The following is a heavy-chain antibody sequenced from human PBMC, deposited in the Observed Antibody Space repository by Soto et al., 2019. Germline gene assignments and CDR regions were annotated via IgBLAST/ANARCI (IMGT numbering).Heavy chain of an antibody. CDR3: ARQLSGYSYGPIPNWFDP. J-gene: IGHJ5*02. D-gene: IGHD5-18*01. CDR2: IIPIFGTA. V-gene: IGHV1-69*13. CDR1: GGTFSSYA. Sequence: AVKVSCKASGGTFSSYAISWVRQAPGQGLEWMGGIIPIFGTANYAQKFQGRVTITAYESTSTAYMELSSLRSEDTAVYYCARQLSGYSYGPIPNWFDPWGQGTLVTVSS.